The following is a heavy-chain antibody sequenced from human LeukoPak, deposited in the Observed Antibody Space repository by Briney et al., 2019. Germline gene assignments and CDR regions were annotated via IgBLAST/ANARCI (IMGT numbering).Heavy chain of an antibody. CDR2: IYHSGST. Sequence: SETLSLTCTVSGYSISSGYYWGWIRQPPGKGLEWIGSIYHSGSTYHNPSLKSRVTISVDTSKNQFSLKLSSVTAADTAVYYCARVGLAVAGTGTVLEWFDPWGQGTLVTVSS. CDR1: GYSISSGYY. V-gene: IGHV4-38-2*02. CDR3: ARVGLAVAGTGTVLEWFDP. J-gene: IGHJ5*02. D-gene: IGHD6-19*01.